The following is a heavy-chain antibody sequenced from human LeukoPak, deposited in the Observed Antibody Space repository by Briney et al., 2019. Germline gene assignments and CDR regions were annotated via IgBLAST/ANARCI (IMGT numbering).Heavy chain of an antibody. Sequence: GGSLRLSCAASGFSFRSYGMHWVRQAPGKGLEWVAVIWYDGSNKYYADSVKGRFTISRDNSKNTLYLQMNSLRAEDTAVYYCARARDGYRTDYFDYWGQGTLVTVSS. D-gene: IGHD5-24*01. CDR1: GFSFRSYG. CDR3: ARARDGYRTDYFDY. CDR2: IWYDGSNK. J-gene: IGHJ4*02. V-gene: IGHV3-33*08.